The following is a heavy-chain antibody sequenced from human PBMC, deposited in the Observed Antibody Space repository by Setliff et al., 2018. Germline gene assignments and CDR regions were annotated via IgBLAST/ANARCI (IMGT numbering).Heavy chain of an antibody. V-gene: IGHV4-59*01. Sequence: PSETLSLTCTVSGGSFSTYYWSWIRQAPGKGLEWIGHVYYSGAANYNPSLKSRVTVSVDTSKNQFSLRLISVTAADTAVYYCARGGTFRYFDYWGQGTPVT. CDR3: ARGGTFRYFDY. CDR1: GGSFSTYY. D-gene: IGHD5-12*01. CDR2: VYYSGAA. J-gene: IGHJ4*02.